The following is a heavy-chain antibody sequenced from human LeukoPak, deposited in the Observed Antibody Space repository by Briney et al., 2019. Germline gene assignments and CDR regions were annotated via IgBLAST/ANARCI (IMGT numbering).Heavy chain of an antibody. D-gene: IGHD2-15*01. CDR2: ISGSGGST. CDR1: GFTFSSYA. J-gene: IGHJ4*02. Sequence: GGSLRLSCAASGFTFSSYAMSWVRQAPGKGLEWVSAISGSGGSTYYADSVKGRFTISRDNSKNTLYLQMNSLRAEDTAVYYCVQGYCSGGSCQTRWGQGTLVTVSS. V-gene: IGHV3-23*01. CDR3: VQGYCSGGSCQTR.